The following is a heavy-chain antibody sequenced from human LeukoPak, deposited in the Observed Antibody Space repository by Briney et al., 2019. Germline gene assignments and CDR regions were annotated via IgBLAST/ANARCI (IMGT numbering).Heavy chain of an antibody. V-gene: IGHV1-3*01. CDR1: GYTFTSYA. D-gene: IGHD4-17*01. CDR2: INAGNGNT. CDR3: ARAFKYTFSRPWPDDYGHDAFDI. J-gene: IGHJ3*02. Sequence: VASVKVSCKASGYTFTSYAMHWVRQAPGQRLEWMGWINAGNGNTKYSQKFLGRVTITRDTSASTAYMELSSLRSEDTAVYYCARAFKYTFSRPWPDDYGHDAFDIWGQGTMVTVSS.